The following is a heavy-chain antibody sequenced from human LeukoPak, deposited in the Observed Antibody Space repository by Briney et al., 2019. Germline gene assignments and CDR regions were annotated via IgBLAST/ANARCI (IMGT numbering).Heavy chain of an antibody. D-gene: IGHD3-10*01. J-gene: IGHJ4*02. CDR2: IYYSGST. Sequence: SETLSLTCTVSGGSISSYYRSWIRQPPGKGLEWIGYIYYSGSTNYNPSLKSRVTISVDTSKNQFSLKLSSVTAADTAVYYCARLSPNMVRGVIISYYFDYWGQGTLVTVSS. CDR3: ARLSPNMVRGVIISYYFDY. V-gene: IGHV4-59*08. CDR1: GGSISSYY.